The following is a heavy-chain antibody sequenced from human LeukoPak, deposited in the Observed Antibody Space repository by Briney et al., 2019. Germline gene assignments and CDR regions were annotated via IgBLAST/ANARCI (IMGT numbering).Heavy chain of an antibody. J-gene: IGHJ4*02. CDR1: GFIFSDYY. Sequence: GGSLRLSCDASGFIFSDYYMTWIRQAPGKGLEWVSHISSSGSYRNYADSVKGRFTISRDNAKNSLYLQMDSLRAEDTAVYYCARADSSSWFDYWGQGAPVTVSS. D-gene: IGHD6-13*01. CDR3: ARADSSSWFDY. CDR2: ISSSGSYR. V-gene: IGHV3-11*05.